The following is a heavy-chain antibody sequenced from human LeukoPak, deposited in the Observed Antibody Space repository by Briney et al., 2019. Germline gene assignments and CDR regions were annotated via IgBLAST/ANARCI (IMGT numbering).Heavy chain of an antibody. D-gene: IGHD6-19*01. CDR2: INPSRGST. Sequence: ASVKVSCKASGYTFTNYYMHWVRQAPGQGLEWMGMINPSRGSTSYAQKFQGRVTMTRDTSINTAYMELSRLRSDDTAVYYCARDGHRSGWYSWFDPWGQGTLVTVSS. CDR1: GYTFTNYY. J-gene: IGHJ5*02. V-gene: IGHV1-2*02. CDR3: ARDGHRSGWYSWFDP.